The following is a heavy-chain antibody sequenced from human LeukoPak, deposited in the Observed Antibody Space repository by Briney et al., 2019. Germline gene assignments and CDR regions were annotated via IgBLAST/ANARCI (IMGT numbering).Heavy chain of an antibody. CDR3: ARRPLHFPMNPFDI. J-gene: IGHJ3*02. CDR2: INHSGST. V-gene: IGHV4-34*01. Sequence: SETLSLTCAVYGGSFSGYYWSWIRQPPGKGLEWIGEINHSGSTNYNPSLKSRVTISVDTSKNQFSLKLSSVTAADTAVYYCARRPLHFPMNPFDIWGQGTMVTVSS. CDR1: GGSFSGYY. D-gene: IGHD3-22*01.